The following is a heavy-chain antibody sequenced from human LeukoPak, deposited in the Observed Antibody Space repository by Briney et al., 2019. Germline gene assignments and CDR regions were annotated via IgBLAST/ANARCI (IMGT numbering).Heavy chain of an antibody. CDR2: IWYDGSNK. V-gene: IGHV3-33*01. CDR3: VRDDITYPHSFDY. J-gene: IGHJ4*02. D-gene: IGHD3-9*01. Sequence: GSLRLSCAASGFTFNTYGMHWVRQAPGKGLEWVAVIWYDGSNKHYGDSVKGRFTISRDDSKNTVYLEMNSLRVEDTAVYYCVRDDITYPHSFDYWGQGTLVTVSS. CDR1: GFTFNTYG.